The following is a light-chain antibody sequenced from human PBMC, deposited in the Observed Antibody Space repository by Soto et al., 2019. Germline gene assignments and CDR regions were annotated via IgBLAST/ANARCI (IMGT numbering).Light chain of an antibody. CDR3: AAWDDSLNGYV. J-gene: IGLJ1*01. CDR1: SSNIGSNT. Sequence: QSVLTQPPSESGTPGQRVTISCSGTSSNIGSNTVNWYQQLPGTAPKVLIYSNNQRPSGVPDRFSGSKSGTSASLAISGLQSEDEADYYCAAWDDSLNGYVFATGTKLIVL. V-gene: IGLV1-44*01. CDR2: SNN.